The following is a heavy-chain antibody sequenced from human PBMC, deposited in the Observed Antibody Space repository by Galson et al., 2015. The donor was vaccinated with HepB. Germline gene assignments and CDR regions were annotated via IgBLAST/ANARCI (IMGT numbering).Heavy chain of an antibody. CDR1: GGTFSSYT. CDR3: ARDQKMYTVYYYYGMDV. D-gene: IGHD4-11*01. CDR2: IIPILGIA. Sequence: SVKVSCKASGGTFSSYTISWVRQAPGQGLEWMGRIIPILGIANYAQKFQGRVTITADKSTSTAYMELSSLRSEDTAVYYCARDQKMYTVYYYYGMDVWGQGTTVTVSS. J-gene: IGHJ6*02. V-gene: IGHV1-69*04.